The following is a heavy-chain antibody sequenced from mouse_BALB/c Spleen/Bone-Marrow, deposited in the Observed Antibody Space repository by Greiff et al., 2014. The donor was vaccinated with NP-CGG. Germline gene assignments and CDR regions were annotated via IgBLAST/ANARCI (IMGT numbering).Heavy chain of an antibody. V-gene: IGHV1-62-2*01. CDR3: ARHEDRLRAWFAY. Sequence: VKLMESGAELVKPGASVKLSCKASGYTFTEYIIHWVKQRSGQGLEWIGWFYPGSGSIKYNEKFEDKATLTADKSSSTVYMELSRLTPEDSAVYFCARHEDRLRAWFAYWGQGTLVTVSA. D-gene: IGHD3-2*02. CDR1: GYTFTEYI. J-gene: IGHJ3*01. CDR2: FYPGSGSI.